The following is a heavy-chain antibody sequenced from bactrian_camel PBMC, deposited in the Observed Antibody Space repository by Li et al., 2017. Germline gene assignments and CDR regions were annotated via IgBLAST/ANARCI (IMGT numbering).Heavy chain of an antibody. V-gene: IGHV3S53*01. CDR2: IDTSGAT. Sequence: HVQLVESGGGSVQPGGSLKLSCVVSGSNTYYMAWFRQAPGKEREGVAFIDTSGATSYAYSVAGRFTISKDNAKNTVYLQMNSLKPEDTAMYYCAASSTLSPCWFVGETSTYNYWGQGTQVTVS. CDR1: GSNTYY. CDR3: AASSTLSPCWFVGETSTYNY. D-gene: IGHD1*01. J-gene: IGHJ4*01.